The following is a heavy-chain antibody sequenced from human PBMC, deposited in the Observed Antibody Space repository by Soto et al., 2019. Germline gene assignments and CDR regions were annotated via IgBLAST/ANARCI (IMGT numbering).Heavy chain of an antibody. D-gene: IGHD6-13*01. CDR3: AKDRERDAWYEDY. J-gene: IGHJ4*02. CDR2: ISGSDGST. V-gene: IGHV3-23*01. CDR1: GFSFSSYA. Sequence: LGLSCVASGFSFSSYAMSWVRQAPGKGLEWVSVISGSDGSTYYADSVKGRFTISRDNSKNTLYLHMNSLRAEDTAVYYCAKDRERDAWYEDYWGQGTLVTVSS.